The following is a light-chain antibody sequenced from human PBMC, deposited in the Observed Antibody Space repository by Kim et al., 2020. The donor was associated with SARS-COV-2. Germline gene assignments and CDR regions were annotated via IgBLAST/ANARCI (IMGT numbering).Light chain of an antibody. CDR2: DTS. Sequence: SPGERATLSCRASQSVDIYLAWYQQKPGQAPRLLIYDTSNRATGIPARFSGGGSGTDFTLTISSLEPEDFAVYYCQQRKHWPPITFGQGTRLEIK. CDR3: QQRKHWPPIT. J-gene: IGKJ5*01. CDR1: QSVDIY. V-gene: IGKV3-11*01.